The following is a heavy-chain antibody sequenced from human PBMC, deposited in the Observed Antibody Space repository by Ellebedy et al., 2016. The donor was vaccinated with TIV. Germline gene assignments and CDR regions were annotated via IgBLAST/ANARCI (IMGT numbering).Heavy chain of an antibody. CDR3: ARPSSDAFDI. J-gene: IGHJ3*02. Sequence: MPGGSLRLSCTVSGGSISSYYWSWIRQPPGKGLEWIGYIYYSGSTNYNPSLKSRVTISVDTSKNQFSLKLSSVTAADTAVYYCARPSSDAFDIWGQGTMVTVSS. CDR1: GGSISSYY. V-gene: IGHV4-59*08. CDR2: IYYSGST.